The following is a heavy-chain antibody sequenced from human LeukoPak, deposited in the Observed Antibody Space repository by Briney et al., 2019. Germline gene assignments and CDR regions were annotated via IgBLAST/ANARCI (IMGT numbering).Heavy chain of an antibody. J-gene: IGHJ4*02. D-gene: IGHD3-22*01. CDR1: GFTFDDYA. V-gene: IGHV3-9*01. CDR2: ISWNSGSI. Sequence: GGSLRLSCAASGFTFDDYATHWVRQAPGKGLEWVSGISWNSGSIGYADSVKGRFTISRDNAKNSLYLQMNSLRAEDTALHYCAKDIADYYDSSGSIDYWGQGTLVTVSS. CDR3: AKDIADYYDSSGSIDY.